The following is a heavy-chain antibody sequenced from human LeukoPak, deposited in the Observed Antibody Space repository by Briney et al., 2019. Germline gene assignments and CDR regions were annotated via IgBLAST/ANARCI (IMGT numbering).Heavy chain of an antibody. V-gene: IGHV3-23*01. D-gene: IGHD4-17*01. Sequence: GGSLRLSCAASGFTFSSYAMSWVRQAPGKGPEWVSAISGSGGSTYYADSVKGRFTISRDNSKNTLYLQMNSLRAEDTAVYYCAKDPREFDYGDYSYHFDYWGQGTLVTVSS. CDR1: GFTFSSYA. CDR2: ISGSGGST. CDR3: AKDPREFDYGDYSYHFDY. J-gene: IGHJ4*02.